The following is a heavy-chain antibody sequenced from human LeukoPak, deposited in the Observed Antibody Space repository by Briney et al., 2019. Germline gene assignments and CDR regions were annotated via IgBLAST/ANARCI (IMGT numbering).Heavy chain of an antibody. CDR1: GFTFSSYA. CDR2: ISEFGDGT. V-gene: IGHV3-23*01. Sequence: GGSLRLSCAASGFTFSSYAMHWVRQAPGKGLEWVSAISEFGDGTFYADPVKGRFTISRDNSKSTLYLQMSSLRAEDTAIYFCAKHLTRMSYFDYWGQGTLATVSS. J-gene: IGHJ4*02. CDR3: AKHLTRMSYFDY.